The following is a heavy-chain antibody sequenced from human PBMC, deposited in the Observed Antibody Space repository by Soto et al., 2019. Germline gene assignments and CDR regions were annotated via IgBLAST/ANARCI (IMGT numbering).Heavy chain of an antibody. CDR2: IIPIFGTA. Sequence: SVKVSCKASGGTFSSYAISWVRQAPGQGLEWMGGIIPIFGTANYAQKFQGRVTITADESTSTAYMEPSSLRSEDTAVYYCARDRQLGYGMDVWGQGTTVTVSS. CDR3: ARDRQLGYGMDV. D-gene: IGHD6-6*01. V-gene: IGHV1-69*13. J-gene: IGHJ6*02. CDR1: GGTFSSYA.